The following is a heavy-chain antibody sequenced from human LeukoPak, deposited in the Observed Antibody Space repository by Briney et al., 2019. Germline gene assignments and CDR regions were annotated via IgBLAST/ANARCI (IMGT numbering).Heavy chain of an antibody. CDR1: GFTFSSYD. V-gene: IGHV3-13*01. J-gene: IGHJ6*03. Sequence: GGSLRLSRAASGFTFSSYDMHWVHQAPGKGLEWVSAIDAAGDTYYPGSVKGRFTISIENVINSLYLQMNSLRAGDTAVYYCARGGGSDNYFYYYYMDVWGKETTVTVSS. CDR2: IDAAGDT. CDR3: ARGGGSDNYFYYYYMDV. D-gene: IGHD2-15*01.